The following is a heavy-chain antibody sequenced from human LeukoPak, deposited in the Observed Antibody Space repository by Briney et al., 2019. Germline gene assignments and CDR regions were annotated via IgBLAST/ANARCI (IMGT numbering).Heavy chain of an antibody. J-gene: IGHJ4*02. Sequence: QPGGSLRLSCAASGFNFSTYTMNWVRQAPGKGLEWLSYITTSSDTIYYADSVKGRFTISRDNANNSLYLQMNSLTAEDTAVYYCARDYWSYSASWLDFWGQGTLVTVSS. CDR3: ARDYWSYSASWLDF. D-gene: IGHD6-13*01. CDR1: GFNFSTYT. V-gene: IGHV3-48*01. CDR2: ITTSSDTI.